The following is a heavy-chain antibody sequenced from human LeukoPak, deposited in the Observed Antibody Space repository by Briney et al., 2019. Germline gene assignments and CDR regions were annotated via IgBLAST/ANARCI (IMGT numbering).Heavy chain of an antibody. V-gene: IGHV3-21*01. CDR1: GFTFSSYS. D-gene: IGHD3-9*01. CDR2: ISSSSYI. J-gene: IGHJ5*02. Sequence: GGSLRLSCAASGFTFSSYSMNWVRQAPGKGLEWVSSISSSSYIYYADSVKGRFTISRDNAKNSLYLQMNSLRAEDTAVYYCAGAVKDYDILTGSPWGQGTLATVSS. CDR3: AGAVKDYDILTGSP.